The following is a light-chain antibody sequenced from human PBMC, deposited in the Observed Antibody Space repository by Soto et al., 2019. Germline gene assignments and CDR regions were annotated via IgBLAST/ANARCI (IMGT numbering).Light chain of an antibody. V-gene: IGKV1-5*01. CDR2: DVS. CDR1: QSINTW. Sequence: DIQMTQSPSTVSASVGDRITITCRASQSINTWLAWYRQRPGEAPQLLIYDVSTLAMGVPSRFSGSGSGTDLPPSISRLQPDDFATFYCQQYQTYSRTFGQGTKVEVK. CDR3: QQYQTYSRT. J-gene: IGKJ1*01.